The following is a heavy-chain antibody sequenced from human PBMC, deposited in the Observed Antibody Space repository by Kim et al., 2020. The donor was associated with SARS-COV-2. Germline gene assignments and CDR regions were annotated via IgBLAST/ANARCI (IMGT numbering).Heavy chain of an antibody. CDR2: VSYSGIS. CDR3: ARTPMTLISAAGLGIFYFDY. J-gene: IGHJ4*02. V-gene: IGHV4-34*01. D-gene: IGHD6-13*01. Sequence: ETLSLTCAVSGGSFSGYHWSWIRQPPGKGLEWIGEVSYSGISNYNPSLKSRVIMSVDASKKQISLKLTAVTAADTAVYFCARTPMTLISAAGLGIFYFDYWGQGSLVTVSS. CDR1: GGSFSGYH.